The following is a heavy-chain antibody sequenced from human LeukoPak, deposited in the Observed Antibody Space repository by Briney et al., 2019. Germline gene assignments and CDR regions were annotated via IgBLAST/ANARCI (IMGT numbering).Heavy chain of an antibody. CDR2: ASHDEVGK. V-gene: IGHV3-30*18. D-gene: IGHD4-17*01. J-gene: IGHJ4*02. CDR1: GFTFSDYA. CDR3: AKDRGYGEHEPFES. Sequence: GGSLRLSCAASGFTFSDYAIHWVRQAPGKGLEWVAVASHDEVGKQFADSVKGRFTLSRDNPRDSLHLQMNRLRDEDTGVYYCAKDRGYGEHEPFESWGQGSLVTVSS.